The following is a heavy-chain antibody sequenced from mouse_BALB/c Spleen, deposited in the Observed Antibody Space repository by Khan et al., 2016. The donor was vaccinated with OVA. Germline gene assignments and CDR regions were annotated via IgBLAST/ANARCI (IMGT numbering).Heavy chain of an antibody. J-gene: IGHJ4*01. Sequence: VQLKESGPGLVKPSQSLSLTCTVTGYSITNDYAWNWIRQFPGNKLEWMGYISSTGSTSYNPSLKSRISITRDTSKNQFFLQLRSVTSEDTATYYCARSLYYNYGYALDYWGRGTSDTVSS. CDR3: ARSLYYNYGYALDY. D-gene: IGHD2-4*01. V-gene: IGHV3-2*02. CDR1: GYSITNDYA. CDR2: ISSTGST.